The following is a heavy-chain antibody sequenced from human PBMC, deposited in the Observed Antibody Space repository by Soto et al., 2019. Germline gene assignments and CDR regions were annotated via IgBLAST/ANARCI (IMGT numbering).Heavy chain of an antibody. J-gene: IGHJ6*02. Sequence: PGRSLRLSCAASGIRFNDYGMHWVRQAPGKGLEWVAVIRCNGTSTYYADSVKGRFTISRDNSKNTLNLQMNSLRAEDTAVYYCAKHRDFWSGYYSEDGYYYYGMDVWGQGTTVTVSS. D-gene: IGHD3-3*01. CDR3: AKHRDFWSGYYSEDGYYYYGMDV. V-gene: IGHV3-33*06. CDR1: GIRFNDYG. CDR2: IRCNGTST.